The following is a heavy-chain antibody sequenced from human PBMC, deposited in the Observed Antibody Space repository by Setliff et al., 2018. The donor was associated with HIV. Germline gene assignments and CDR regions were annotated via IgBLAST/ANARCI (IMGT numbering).Heavy chain of an antibody. CDR3: AEAGSGYYYFDY. CDR1: GGPFSSYA. D-gene: IGHD3-3*01. Sequence: SVTVSCKASGGPFSSYAISWVRQAPGQGLEWMGGIIPIFGTANYAQKFQGRVTITTDESTSTAYMELSSLRSEDTAVYYCAEAGSGYYYFDYWGQGTLGTVSS. CDR2: IIPIFGTA. J-gene: IGHJ4*02. V-gene: IGHV1-69*05.